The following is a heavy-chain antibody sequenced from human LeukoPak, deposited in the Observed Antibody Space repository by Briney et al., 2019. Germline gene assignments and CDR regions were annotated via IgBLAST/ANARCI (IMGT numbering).Heavy chain of an antibody. Sequence: ASVKVSCKASGYSFTAFYIHWLRQAPGQGLEWMGWIHPRSGDTNYAQKFQGRVTMTRDTSINTAYMDLRRLRSDDTAVYYCARDYSSSSGYFDYWGQGTLVTVSS. D-gene: IGHD6-6*01. CDR2: IHPRSGDT. V-gene: IGHV1-2*02. J-gene: IGHJ4*02. CDR1: GYSFTAFY. CDR3: ARDYSSSSGYFDY.